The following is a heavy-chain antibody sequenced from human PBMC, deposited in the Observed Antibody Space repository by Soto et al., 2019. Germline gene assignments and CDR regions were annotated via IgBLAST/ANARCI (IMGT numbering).Heavy chain of an antibody. D-gene: IGHD2-15*01. J-gene: IGHJ4*02. CDR2: IIPIFGTA. Sequence: GASVKVSCKASGGTFSSYAISWVRQAPGQGLEWMGGIIPIFGTANYAQKFQGRVTITADESTSTAYMELSSLRSEDTAVYYCAIGQPRRGCSGGSCYPEFDYWGQGTLVTVSS. V-gene: IGHV1-69*13. CDR3: AIGQPRRGCSGGSCYPEFDY. CDR1: GGTFSSYA.